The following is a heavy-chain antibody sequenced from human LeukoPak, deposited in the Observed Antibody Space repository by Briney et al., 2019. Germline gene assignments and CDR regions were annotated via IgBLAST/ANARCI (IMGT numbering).Heavy chain of an antibody. D-gene: IGHD5-18*01. CDR2: IYSSGAP. Sequence: SQTLSLTCSVSGASISRGTYHWSWIRQAAGKGLEWIGRIYSSGAPSYNPSLQSRVTISGDTSKNQFALKLTSVTAADTAVYYCAREDVDTASDYWGQGILVTVSS. J-gene: IGHJ4*02. CDR3: AREDVDTASDY. CDR1: GASISRGTYH. V-gene: IGHV4-61*02.